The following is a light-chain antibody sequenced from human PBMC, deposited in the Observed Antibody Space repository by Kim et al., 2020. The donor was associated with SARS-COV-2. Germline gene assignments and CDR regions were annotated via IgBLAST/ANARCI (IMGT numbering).Light chain of an antibody. CDR1: QKIINL. V-gene: IGKV1-39*01. J-gene: IGKJ1*01. CDR2: AAS. Sequence: APVGDRVTITCRASQKIINLLNWYQQQPGEAPNLLIFAASNLESGVPSRFSGSGSGAEFTLTISSLRPEDCATYYCKQSYSTPWTFGQGTKVDIK. CDR3: KQSYSTPWT.